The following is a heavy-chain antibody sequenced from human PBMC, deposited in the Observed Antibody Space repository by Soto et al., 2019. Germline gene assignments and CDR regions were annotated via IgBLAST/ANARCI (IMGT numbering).Heavy chain of an antibody. J-gene: IGHJ4*02. D-gene: IGHD3-3*01. V-gene: IGHV4-34*01. Sequence: SQTLSLTCAVYGGSFRGYDWSWIRQPPGKGLEWIGEINHSGSTNYNPSLKSRVTISVDTSKNQFSLKLSSVTAADTAVYYCARGRSYDFWSGYYYFDYWGQGTLVTVSS. CDR3: ARGRSYDFWSGYYYFDY. CDR1: GGSFRGYD. CDR2: INHSGST.